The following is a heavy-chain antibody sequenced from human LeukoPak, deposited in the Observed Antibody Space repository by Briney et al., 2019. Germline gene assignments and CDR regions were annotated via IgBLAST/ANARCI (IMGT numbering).Heavy chain of an antibody. J-gene: IGHJ3*02. D-gene: IGHD3-22*01. V-gene: IGHV4-34*01. Sequence: SETLSLTCAVYGGSFSGYYWSWIRQPPGKGLEWIGEINHSGSTNYNPSLKSRVTISVDTSKNQFSLKLSSVTAADTAVYYCARGLYYYDSSGYYSVFDIWGQGTMVTVSS. CDR3: ARGLYYYDSSGYYSVFDI. CDR2: INHSGST. CDR1: GGSFSGYY.